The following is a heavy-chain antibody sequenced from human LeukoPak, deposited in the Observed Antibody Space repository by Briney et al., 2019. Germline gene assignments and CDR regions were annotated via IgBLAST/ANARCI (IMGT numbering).Heavy chain of an antibody. V-gene: IGHV4-39*01. D-gene: IGHD5-24*01. J-gene: IGHJ4*02. CDR1: GGSISSSSYY. CDR3: ARVSGMATAWVDY. CDR2: IYYSGST. Sequence: SETLSLTCTVSGGSISSSSYYWCWIRQPPGKGLEWIGSIYYSGSTYYNPSLKSRVTISVDTSKNQFSLKLSSVTAADTAVYYCARVSGMATAWVDYWGQGTLVTVSS.